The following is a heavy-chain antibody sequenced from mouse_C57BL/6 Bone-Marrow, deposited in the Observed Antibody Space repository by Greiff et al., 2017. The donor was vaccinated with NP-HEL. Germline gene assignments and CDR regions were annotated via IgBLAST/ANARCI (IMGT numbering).Heavy chain of an antibody. V-gene: IGHV1-81*01. CDR3: DFCGSSTGYFDV. J-gene: IGHJ1*03. CDR1: GYTFPSYG. Sequence: QVQLQQSGAELARPGASVKLPCKASGYTFPSYGISWVKQRTGQGLEWIGEMFPRSGITYYIEKFKGKATLTADKSSSTAYMELRSLTSEDSAVYFCDFCGSSTGYFDVWGTGTTVTVTS. D-gene: IGHD1-1*01. CDR2: MFPRSGIT.